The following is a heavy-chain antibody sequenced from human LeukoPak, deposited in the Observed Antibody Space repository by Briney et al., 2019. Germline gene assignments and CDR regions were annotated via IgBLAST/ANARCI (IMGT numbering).Heavy chain of an antibody. D-gene: IGHD5-24*01. Sequence: ASVKVSCKASGYTFTGYYMHWVRQAPGQGLEWMGWINPNSGGTNYAQKFQGRVTMTRDTSISTAYMELSRLRSDDTAVYYCARGPSRDGYDWYFDLWGRGTLVTVSS. J-gene: IGHJ2*01. V-gene: IGHV1-2*02. CDR2: INPNSGGT. CDR1: GYTFTGYY. CDR3: ARGPSRDGYDWYFDL.